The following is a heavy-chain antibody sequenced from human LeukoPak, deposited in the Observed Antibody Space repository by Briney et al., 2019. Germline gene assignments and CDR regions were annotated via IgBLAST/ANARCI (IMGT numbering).Heavy chain of an antibody. Sequence: GGSLRLSCAASGFTFSSYAMSWVRQAPGKGLEWGSGISGSGGSKNYVDSVKGRFTISRDNSKNTLYLLINGLRAEDTAIYYCAKERTTAKSPIEYWGQGTLVTVSS. CDR1: GFTFSSYA. V-gene: IGHV3-23*01. J-gene: IGHJ4*02. CDR3: AKERTTAKSPIEY. D-gene: IGHD1-7*01. CDR2: ISGSGGSK.